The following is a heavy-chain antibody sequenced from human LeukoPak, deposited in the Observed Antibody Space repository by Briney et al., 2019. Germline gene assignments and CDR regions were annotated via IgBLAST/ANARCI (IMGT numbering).Heavy chain of an antibody. Sequence: PGGSLRLSCAASGFTFSTYAMSWVRQTPGKGREWVSVVFGSGSSTYYADSLKGRFTISTDNSKNTVYLQMSSLRAEDTAVYYCARILAAAGTDYWGQGTLVTVSS. J-gene: IGHJ4*02. D-gene: IGHD6-13*01. CDR2: VFGSGSST. V-gene: IGHV3-23*01. CDR1: GFTFSTYA. CDR3: ARILAAAGTDY.